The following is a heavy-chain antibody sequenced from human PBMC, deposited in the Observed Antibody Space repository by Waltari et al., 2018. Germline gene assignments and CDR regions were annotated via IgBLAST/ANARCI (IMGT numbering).Heavy chain of an antibody. D-gene: IGHD3-16*02. Sequence: QLQLQESGPGLVKPSETLSLTCTVSGGSISSSSYYWGRIPQPPGKGLVWIGRIYYSGSTYYNPSLKSRVTISVDTSKNQFSLKLSSVTAADTAVYYCGALYDYVWGSYRYTPWFDPWGQGTLVTVSS. J-gene: IGHJ5*02. V-gene: IGHV4-39*01. CDR3: GALYDYVWGSYRYTPWFDP. CDR1: GGSISSSSYY. CDR2: IYYSGST.